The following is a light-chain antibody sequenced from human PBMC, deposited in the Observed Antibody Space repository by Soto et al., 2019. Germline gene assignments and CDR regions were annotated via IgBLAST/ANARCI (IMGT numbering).Light chain of an antibody. V-gene: IGLV1-44*01. CDR2: SSN. J-gene: IGLJ2*01. Sequence: QSVLTQPPSASGTPGQRVTISCSGSSSNIGTYSVNWYQQLPGTAPKLLIYSSNQRPSGVPDRFSGSKSGTSASLAISELQSEDEADYYCAAWDDSLNGVIFGGGTKLTVL. CDR3: AAWDDSLNGVI. CDR1: SSNIGTYS.